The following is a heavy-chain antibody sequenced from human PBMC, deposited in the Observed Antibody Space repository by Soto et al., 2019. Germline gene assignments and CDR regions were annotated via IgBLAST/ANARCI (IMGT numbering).Heavy chain of an antibody. J-gene: IGHJ6*02. CDR1: GGSIISSEYL. V-gene: IGHV4-30-2*01. Sequence: TWCHRGAGSGGSIISSEYLWCWIRQPPGKGLEWIGYIYQSGITYYTPSLKSRVSISVDRSKNQFSLNLSSVTAADTAVYYCARSPGGDHYYYGMDVWGQGTTVT. CDR2: IYQSGIT. CDR3: ARSPGGDHYYYGMDV. D-gene: IGHD4-17*01.